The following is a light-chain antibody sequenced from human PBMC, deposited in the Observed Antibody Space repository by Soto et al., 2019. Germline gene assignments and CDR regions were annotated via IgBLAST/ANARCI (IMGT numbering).Light chain of an antibody. Sequence: EIGLTQSPGTLSLSPGERATLSCRASQSVTSSYLAWYQQKPGQAPRLLIYGASSRATGIPDRFSGSGSETDFTLTISRPEPEDFAVYYCQQYGSSPAFGGGTKVEIK. V-gene: IGKV3-20*01. CDR3: QQYGSSPA. CDR2: GAS. J-gene: IGKJ4*01. CDR1: QSVTSSY.